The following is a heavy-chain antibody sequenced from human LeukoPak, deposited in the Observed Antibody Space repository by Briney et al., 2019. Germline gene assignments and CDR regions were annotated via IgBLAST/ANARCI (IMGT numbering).Heavy chain of an antibody. CDR1: GFTFSCYA. CDR2: ISGTLPSSGRT. CDR3: ARAVGYGFGWVYVCHI. J-gene: IGHJ3*02. V-gene: IGHV3-23*01. D-gene: IGHD6-19*01. Sequence: GGSLRLSCAASGFTFSCYAMTWVRQAPGKGLEWVSGISGTLPSSGRTYHADSVKGRFTISRDSSKDTLYLQMNNLRADDTALYYCARAVGYGFGWVYVCHIWGQGTLVTVSS.